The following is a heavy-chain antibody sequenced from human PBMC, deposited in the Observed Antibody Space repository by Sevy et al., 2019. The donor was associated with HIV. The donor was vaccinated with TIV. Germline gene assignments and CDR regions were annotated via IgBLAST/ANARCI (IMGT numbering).Heavy chain of an antibody. CDR2: ISGSAGST. J-gene: IGHJ4*02. CDR3: ATTKGAYYDPYHFDY. CDR1: GFTFNSYA. V-gene: IGHV3-23*01. Sequence: GGSLRLSCAASGFTFNSYAMSWVRQAPGKGLEWVSAISGSAGSTYYADSVKGRFTISRDNSKNTMHLQMNSLRAEDTAVYYCATTKGAYYDPYHFDYWGQGTLVTVSS. D-gene: IGHD3-22*01.